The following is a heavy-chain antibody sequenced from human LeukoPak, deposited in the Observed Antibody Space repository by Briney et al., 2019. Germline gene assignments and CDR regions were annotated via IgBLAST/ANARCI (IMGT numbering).Heavy chain of an antibody. D-gene: IGHD2-15*01. Sequence: SETLSLTCTVSGGSISSYYWSWIRQPPGKGLEWIGYIYYSGSTNYNPSLKSRVTISVDTSKNQFSLKLSSVTAADTAVYYCARGGGYCSGGSCYSRVPPVDYWGQGTLVTVSS. V-gene: IGHV4-59*12. CDR1: GGSISSYY. J-gene: IGHJ4*02. CDR2: IYYSGST. CDR3: ARGGGYCSGGSCYSRVPPVDY.